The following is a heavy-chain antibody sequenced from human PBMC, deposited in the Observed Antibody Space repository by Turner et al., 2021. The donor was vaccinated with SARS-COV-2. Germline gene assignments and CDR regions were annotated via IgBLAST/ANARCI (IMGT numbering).Heavy chain of an antibody. V-gene: IGHV4-39*01. Sequence: QLQLQESGPGLVKPSATLSLTCTVSGGSISSSSSYWGWIRQPPGKGLEWIGSIYYSGSTYYNPSLKSRVTISVDTSKNQFSLKLSSVTAADTAVYYCAGEVVVLTTTHYGMDVWGQGTTVTVSS. CDR2: IYYSGST. CDR3: AGEVVVLTTTHYGMDV. D-gene: IGHD1-26*01. CDR1: GGSISSSSSY. J-gene: IGHJ6*02.